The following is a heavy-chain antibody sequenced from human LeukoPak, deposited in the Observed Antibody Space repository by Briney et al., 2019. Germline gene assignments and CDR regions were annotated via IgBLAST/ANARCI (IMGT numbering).Heavy chain of an antibody. CDR1: GFTFANYG. CDR2: ITWNSGST. CDR3: ARGGILTGYFEDY. D-gene: IGHD3-9*01. Sequence: GGSLRLSCAASGFTFANYGMSWVRQAPGKGLEWVSGITWNSGSTGYADFVKGRFTISRDNAKNSLYLQMDGLRAEDTAFYYCARGGILTGYFEDYWGQGTLVTVSS. V-gene: IGHV3-20*04. J-gene: IGHJ4*02.